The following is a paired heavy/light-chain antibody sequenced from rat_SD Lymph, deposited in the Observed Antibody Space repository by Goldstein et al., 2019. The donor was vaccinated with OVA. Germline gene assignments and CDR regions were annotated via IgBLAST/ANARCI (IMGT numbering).Heavy chain of an antibody. J-gene: IGHJ3*01. CDR2: INTSGSRT. CDR1: GFTFNNYY. Sequence: EVQLVESGGGLVQPGRSLTLSCAASGFTFNNYYMAWVRQAPKKGLEWVATINTSGSRTYYPDSVKGRFTISRDNGKSSLSLQMNSLKSGDTATYYCTRQGLPGYTDWFAYWGQGTLVTVSS. D-gene: IGHD1-4*01. V-gene: IGHV5-25*01. CDR3: TRQGLPGYTDWFAY.
Light chain of an antibody. CDR1: QNVHTD. V-gene: IGKV6S11*01. CDR2: GAS. J-gene: IGKJ4*01. Sequence: NTVMTQSPTSMFISVGDRVTMNCKASQNVHTDVDWYQQKTGQSPKLLIYGASNRYTGVPDRFTGSGSGTDFTLTISNMQSEDLAVYYCLQFKYNPFTFGSGTKLEIK. CDR3: LQFKYNPFT.